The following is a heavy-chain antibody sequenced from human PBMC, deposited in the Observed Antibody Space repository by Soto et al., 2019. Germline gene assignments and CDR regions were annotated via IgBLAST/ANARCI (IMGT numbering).Heavy chain of an antibody. CDR3: ARLGYDFWSGYFRKLGDAFDI. J-gene: IGHJ3*02. CDR1: GGSISSSSYY. D-gene: IGHD3-3*01. V-gene: IGHV4-39*01. Sequence: QLQLQESGPGLVKPSETLSLTCTVSGGSISSSSYYWGWIRQPPGKGLEWIGSIYYSGSTYYNPSLKSRVTISVDTSKNQFSLKLSSVTAADTAVYYCARLGYDFWSGYFRKLGDAFDIWGQGTMVTVSS. CDR2: IYYSGST.